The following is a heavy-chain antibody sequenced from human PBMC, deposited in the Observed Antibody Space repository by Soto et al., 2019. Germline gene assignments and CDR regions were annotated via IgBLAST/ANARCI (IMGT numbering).Heavy chain of an antibody. CDR3: ARDLGGWTDY. V-gene: IGHV1-3*01. CDR2: INAGNGNT. D-gene: IGHD6-19*01. CDR1: GYTFTGYA. J-gene: IGHJ4*02. Sequence: QVQLVQSGAEVKKPGASVKVSCKASGYTFTGYAMQWVRQAPGQRLEWMGWINAGNGNTKYSQKFQGRVTITSDTSASTAYMELSSLRSEDTAVYYCARDLGGWTDYWGQGTLVTVSS.